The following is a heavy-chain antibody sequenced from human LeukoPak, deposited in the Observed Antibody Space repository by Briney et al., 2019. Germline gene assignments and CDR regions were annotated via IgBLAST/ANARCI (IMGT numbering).Heavy chain of an antibody. CDR3: AGGGGVGAKY. CDR1: GFTFNSYS. J-gene: IGHJ4*02. V-gene: IGHV3-53*01. CDR2: TFISGNT. Sequence: PGGSLRLSCAASGFTFNSYSMNWVRQAPGKGLEWVSVTFISGNTYYADSVKGRFTISRDNSNNTLYLQMNSLRAEDTAVYYCAGGGGVGAKYWGQGTLVTVSS. D-gene: IGHD1-26*01.